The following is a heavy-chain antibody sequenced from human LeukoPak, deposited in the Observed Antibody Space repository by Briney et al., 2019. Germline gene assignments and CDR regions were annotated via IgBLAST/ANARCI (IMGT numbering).Heavy chain of an antibody. Sequence: PSETLSLTCAVYGGSFSGYYWSWIRQPPGKGLEWIGEINHSGSTNYNPSLKSRVTISIDTSKNQFSLKLSSVTAADTAVYYCAREYYYDSSGYSTNWFDPWGQGTLVTVSS. CDR1: GGSFSGYY. D-gene: IGHD3-22*01. J-gene: IGHJ5*02. CDR3: AREYYYDSSGYSTNWFDP. CDR2: INHSGST. V-gene: IGHV4-34*01.